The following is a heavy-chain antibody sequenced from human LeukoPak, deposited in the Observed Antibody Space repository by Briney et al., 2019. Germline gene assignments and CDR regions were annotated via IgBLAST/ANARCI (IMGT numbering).Heavy chain of an antibody. V-gene: IGHV4-34*01. CDR2: INHSGST. CDR1: GGSFSGYY. J-gene: IGHJ4*02. CDR3: ARTSTVTTFN. Sequence: SETLSLTCAVYGGSFSGYYWSWIRQPPGKGLEWIGEINHSGSTNYNPSLKSRVTISVDRSKNQFSLKLSSVTAADTAVYYCARTSTVTTFNWGQGTLVTVSS. D-gene: IGHD4-11*01.